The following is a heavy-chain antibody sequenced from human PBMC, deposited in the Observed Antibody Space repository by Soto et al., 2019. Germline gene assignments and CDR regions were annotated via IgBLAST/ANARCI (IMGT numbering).Heavy chain of an antibody. CDR3: AIDEKGWEYYYDSSCYSMGDN. Sequence: GASVKVSCKASGHTFTSYGISWVRQAPGQGLEWMGWISAYNGNTNYAQKLQGRVTMTTDTSTSTAYMELSSLRSEDTAVYSCAIDEKGWEYYYDSSCYSMGDNWGQGTLVTVSS. CDR2: ISAYNGNT. CDR1: GHTFTSYG. D-gene: IGHD3-22*01. J-gene: IGHJ4*02. V-gene: IGHV1-18*01.